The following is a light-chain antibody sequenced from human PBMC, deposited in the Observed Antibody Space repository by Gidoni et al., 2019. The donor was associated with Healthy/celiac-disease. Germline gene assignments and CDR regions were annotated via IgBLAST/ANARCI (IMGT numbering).Light chain of an antibody. CDR2: AAS. CDR1: QSISSY. V-gene: IGKV1-39*01. CDR3: QQSYSTPRT. Sequence: DIQMTQSQSSLSASVGDRVTITCRASQSISSYLNWYQQKPGKAPKLLIYAASSLQSGVPSRFSGSGSGTDFTLTISSLQPEDFATDYCQQSYSTPRTFGGGTKVEIK. J-gene: IGKJ4*01.